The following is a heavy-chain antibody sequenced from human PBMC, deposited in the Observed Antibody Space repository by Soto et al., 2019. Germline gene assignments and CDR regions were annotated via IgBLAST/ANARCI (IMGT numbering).Heavy chain of an antibody. Sequence: QVQLVQSGAEVKKPGASVKVSCKASGYTFTSYDINWVRQATGQGLEWMGWMNPNSGNTGYAQKFQGRVTMTRNTSISPAYMELSSLRSEDTAVYYCARGWDSSSWNGGNWFDPWGQGTLVTVSS. CDR1: GYTFTSYD. J-gene: IGHJ5*02. CDR3: ARGWDSSSWNGGNWFDP. CDR2: MNPNSGNT. D-gene: IGHD6-13*01. V-gene: IGHV1-8*01.